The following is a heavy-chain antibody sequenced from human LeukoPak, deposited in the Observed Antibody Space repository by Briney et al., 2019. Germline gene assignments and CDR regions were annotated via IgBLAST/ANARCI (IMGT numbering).Heavy chain of an antibody. J-gene: IGHJ4*02. CDR2: VYHSGST. CDR1: GGSISSTNW. Sequence: PSETLSLTCTVSGGSISSTNWWSWVRQPPGKGLEWIGEVYHSGSTNYNPSLKSRITISVDKSKNQFSLKLSSVTAADTAVYYCASQSRIAAAGFDYWGQGTLVTVSS. CDR3: ASQSRIAAAGFDY. D-gene: IGHD6-13*01. V-gene: IGHV4-4*02.